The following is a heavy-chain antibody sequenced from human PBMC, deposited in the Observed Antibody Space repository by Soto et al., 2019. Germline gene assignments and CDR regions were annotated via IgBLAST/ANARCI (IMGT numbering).Heavy chain of an antibody. D-gene: IGHD6-6*01. J-gene: IGHJ6*02. CDR1: GFTFSSYG. Sequence: GESLKISCAASGFTFSSYGMHWVRQAPGKGLEWVAVISYDGSNKYYADSVKGRFTISRDNSKNTLYLQMNSLRAEDTAVYYCAKDLEYSSPRKSYYYYYYGMDVWGQGTTVTVSS. CDR2: ISYDGSNK. CDR3: AKDLEYSSPRKSYYYYYYGMDV. V-gene: IGHV3-30*18.